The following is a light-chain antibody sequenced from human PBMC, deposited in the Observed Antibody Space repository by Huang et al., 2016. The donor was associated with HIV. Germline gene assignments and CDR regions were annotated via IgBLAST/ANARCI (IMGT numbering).Light chain of an antibody. J-gene: IGKJ1*01. CDR1: QGISNY. Sequence: IQLTQSPSSLSASVGDRVTITCRASQGISNYLAWYQQKRGKAPKLLIFAASTLQSGVPSRVSGSGSGTYFTLTIRSLQPEDFAIYYCQQLNNYPWTFGQGTRVEIK. CDR3: QQLNNYPWT. CDR2: AAS. V-gene: IGKV1-9*01.